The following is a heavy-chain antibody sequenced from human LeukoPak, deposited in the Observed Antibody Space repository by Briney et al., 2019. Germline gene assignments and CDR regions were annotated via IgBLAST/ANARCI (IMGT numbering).Heavy chain of an antibody. V-gene: IGHV3-23*01. CDR2: ISGSGGST. Sequence: RAGGSLRLSCAASGFTFSSYAMSWVRQAPGKGLEWVSAISGSGGSTYYADSVKGRFTISRDNSKNTLYLQMNSLRAEDTAVYYCAKDVGRYSSGSSVDYWGQGTLVTVSS. CDR3: AKDVGRYSSGSSVDY. J-gene: IGHJ4*02. D-gene: IGHD6-25*01. CDR1: GFTFSSYA.